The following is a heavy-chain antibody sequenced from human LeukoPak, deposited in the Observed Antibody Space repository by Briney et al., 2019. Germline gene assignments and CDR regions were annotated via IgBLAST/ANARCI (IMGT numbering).Heavy chain of an antibody. Sequence: GASVTVSFNASGATVTIYAISWVRQAPGQGLEWMGGVIPIFGTANYAQKFQGRVTITADKSTSTAYMELSSLRSEDTAVYSCAKDVWSGYDRFYYYYMDVWGKGTTVIVSS. J-gene: IGHJ6*03. CDR1: GATVTIYA. D-gene: IGHD5-12*01. V-gene: IGHV1-69*06. CDR2: VIPIFGTA. CDR3: AKDVWSGYDRFYYYYMDV.